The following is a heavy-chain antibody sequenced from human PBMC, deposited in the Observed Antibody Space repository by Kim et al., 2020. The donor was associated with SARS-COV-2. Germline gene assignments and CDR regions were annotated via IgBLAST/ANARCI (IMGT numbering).Heavy chain of an antibody. Sequence: SETLSLTCTVSGGSIIIGDYYWSWIRQPPGKGLEWIGYIYYSGSTYCNPSLKSRVTISVDTSKNQFSLRLSSLTAADTAVYYCARALNYYGSGSYYDYWGQGHLVTVS. CDR2: IYYSGST. J-gene: IGHJ4*02. CDR1: GGSIIIGDYY. D-gene: IGHD3-10*01. CDR3: ARALNYYGSGSYYDY. V-gene: IGHV4-30-4*01.